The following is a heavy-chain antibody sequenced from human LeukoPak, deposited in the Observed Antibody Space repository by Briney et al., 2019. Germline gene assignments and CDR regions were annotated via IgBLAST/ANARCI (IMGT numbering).Heavy chain of an antibody. CDR3: ATGRHLDY. CDR2: INEDGSEE. J-gene: IGHJ4*02. CDR1: GLTFRSFW. D-gene: IGHD7-27*01. Sequence: GGSLRLSCVASGLTFRSFWMTWARQAPGRGLEWVANINEDGSEENYVDSVKGRFTIARDNAKNSLSLQMNSLRAEDSAVYYCATGRHLDYWGQGTRVTVSS. V-gene: IGHV3-7*01.